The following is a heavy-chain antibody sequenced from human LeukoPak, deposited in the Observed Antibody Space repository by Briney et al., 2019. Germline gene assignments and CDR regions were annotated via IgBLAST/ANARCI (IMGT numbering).Heavy chain of an antibody. D-gene: IGHD3-10*01. CDR3: AKDQGPLLWFGEFTETDY. V-gene: IGHV3-23*01. J-gene: IGHJ4*02. CDR1: GFTFSSYA. Sequence: GGSLRLSCAASGFTFSSYAMSWVRQAPGKGLEWVSAISGSGGSIYYADSVKGRFTISRDNSKNTLYLQMNSLRAEDTAVYYCAKDQGPLLWFGEFTETDYWGQGTLVTVSS. CDR2: ISGSGGSI.